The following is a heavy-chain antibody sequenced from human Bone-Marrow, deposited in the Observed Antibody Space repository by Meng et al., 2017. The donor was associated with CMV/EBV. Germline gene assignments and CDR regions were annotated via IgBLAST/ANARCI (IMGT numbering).Heavy chain of an antibody. D-gene: IGHD5-18*01. V-gene: IGHV4-34*01. CDR1: GGSFSGYY. Sequence: SETLSLTCAVYGGSFSGYYWSWIRQPPGKGLEWTGEINHSGSTNYNPSLKSRVTISVDTSKNQFSLKLSSVTAADTAVYYCASLRTWIQRWGQGTLVTVSS. CDR2: INHSGST. J-gene: IGHJ4*02. CDR3: ASLRTWIQR.